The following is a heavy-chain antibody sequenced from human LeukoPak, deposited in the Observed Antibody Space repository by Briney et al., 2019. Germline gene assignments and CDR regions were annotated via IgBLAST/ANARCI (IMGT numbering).Heavy chain of an antibody. D-gene: IGHD2-15*01. CDR3: ARTRGGRDAFDI. J-gene: IGHJ3*02. CDR2: IYYTGST. Sequence: SETLSLTCTVSGGSISSSYYWGWIRQPPGKGLEWIGSIYYTGSTYSNPSLKSRVTISVDTSRNQFSLKLSFVTAADTAVYYCARTRGGRDAFDIWGQGTMVSVSS. CDR1: GGSISSSYY. V-gene: IGHV4-39*01.